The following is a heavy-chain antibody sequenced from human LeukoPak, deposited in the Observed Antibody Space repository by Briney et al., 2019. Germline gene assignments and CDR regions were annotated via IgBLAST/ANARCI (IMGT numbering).Heavy chain of an antibody. CDR1: GGSISSSSYY. Sequence: SETLSLTCTVSGGSISSSSYYWGWIRQPPGKGLEWIGSIYYSGTTHYNPSLKSRVTISVDTSKNQFSLKLSSVTAADTAVYECARGARSGILDAFDIWGQGTMVTVSS. D-gene: IGHD3-10*01. CDR2: IYYSGTT. CDR3: ARGARSGILDAFDI. J-gene: IGHJ3*02. V-gene: IGHV4-39*01.